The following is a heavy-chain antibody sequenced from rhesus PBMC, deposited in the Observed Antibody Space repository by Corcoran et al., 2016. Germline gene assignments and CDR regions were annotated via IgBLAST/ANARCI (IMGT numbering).Heavy chain of an antibody. V-gene: IGHV2S1*01. CDR1: GFSLSTSGMG. Sequence: QVTLKESGPALVKPTQTLPLTCTFSGFSLSTSGMGVCWLRQHPGKALEWLANIYWDNDKYYSTSLKTRLTISKDTSKNQVILTMTNMDPVDTATYYCARGGTGTTVATTVAFDYWGQGVLVTVSS. J-gene: IGHJ4*01. CDR3: ARGGTGTTVATTVAFDY. CDR2: IYWDNDK. D-gene: IGHD4-29*01.